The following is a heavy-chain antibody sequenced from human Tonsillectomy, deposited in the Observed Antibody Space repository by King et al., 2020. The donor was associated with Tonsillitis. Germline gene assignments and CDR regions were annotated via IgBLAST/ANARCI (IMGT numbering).Heavy chain of an antibody. V-gene: IGHV3-23*04. CDR2: ISGSGGST. Sequence: VQLVESGGGLVQPGGSLRLSCAASGFTFSSYAMSWVRQAPGKGLEWVSAISGSGGSTYYSDSVKGRLPISRDNSKNTLYLQMNSLRAEDTAVYYCAKISRYCSGGSCYPASWGQGTLVTVSS. J-gene: IGHJ5*02. CDR3: AKISRYCSGGSCYPAS. D-gene: IGHD2-15*01. CDR1: GFTFSSYA.